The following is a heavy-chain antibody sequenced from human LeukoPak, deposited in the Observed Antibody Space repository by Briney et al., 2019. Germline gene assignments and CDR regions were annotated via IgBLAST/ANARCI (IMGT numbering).Heavy chain of an antibody. Sequence: GGSLRLSCAASGFTFSTYGIHWVRQAPGKGLEWVGVIWYDGSKEYYADSVKGRFTISRDNSKNTVYLEMNSLRAEDTAVYYCARDVEYNRNDFYFDYWGQGTLVTVSS. V-gene: IGHV3-33*01. CDR1: GFTFSTYG. CDR3: ARDVEYNRNDFYFDY. D-gene: IGHD3-3*01. J-gene: IGHJ4*02. CDR2: IWYDGSKE.